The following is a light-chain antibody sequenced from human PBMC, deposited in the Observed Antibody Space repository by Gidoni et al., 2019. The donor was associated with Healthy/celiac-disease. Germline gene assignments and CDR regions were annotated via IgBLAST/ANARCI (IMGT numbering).Light chain of an antibody. CDR3: QQRSNWPPIT. J-gene: IGKJ5*01. V-gene: IGKV3-11*01. CDR2: DAS. CDR1: QSVSSY. Sequence: EILLTQSPATLSLSPGERATLSCSASQSVSSYLAGYQQKPGQAPRLLIYDASNRATGIPARFSGSGSGTDFTLTISSLEPEDFAVYYCQQRSNWPPITFGQGTRLEIK.